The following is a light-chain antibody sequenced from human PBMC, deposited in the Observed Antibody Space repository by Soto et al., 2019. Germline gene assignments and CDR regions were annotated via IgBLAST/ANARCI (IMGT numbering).Light chain of an antibody. J-gene: IGKJ4*01. V-gene: IGKV3-11*01. CDR1: QSVSSY. CDR3: QQRSNWPLT. CDR2: AAS. Sequence: EIVLTQSPATLSLSPGKRATLSCRASQSVSSYLAWYQQKPGQAPRLLIYAASNRATGIPARFSGSGSGTDFTLTISSLEAEDFAVYYCQQRSNWPLTFGGGNKVEIK.